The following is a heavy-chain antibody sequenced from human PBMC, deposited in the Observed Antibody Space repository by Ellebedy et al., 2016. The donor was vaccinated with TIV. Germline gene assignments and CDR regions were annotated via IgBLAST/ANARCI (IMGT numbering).Heavy chain of an antibody. CDR1: GFTFSSYA. Sequence: GESLKISCAASGFTFSSYAMSWVRQAPGKGLEWVSAISGSGGSTYYADSVKGRFTISRDNSKNTLYLQMNSLRAEDTAVYYCAKSAQTVTRRGNWLDPWGQGTLVTVSS. D-gene: IGHD4-11*01. CDR3: AKSAQTVTRRGNWLDP. CDR2: ISGSGGST. J-gene: IGHJ5*02. V-gene: IGHV3-23*01.